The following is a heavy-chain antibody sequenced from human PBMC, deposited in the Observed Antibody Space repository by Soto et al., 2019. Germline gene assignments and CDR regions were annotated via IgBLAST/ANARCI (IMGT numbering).Heavy chain of an antibody. Sequence: QVQLVESGGGVVQPGTSLKLSCADSGFTFDDFGFHWVRQAPGKGLEWVATLSYDGSHEYYADSVKGRFTISRDNSKITLYLQMNSLKTEDTSIYYCAKVMFPRTVLDSSSPWGDYWGQGTLVTVSS. CDR1: GFTFDDFG. CDR3: AKVMFPRTVLDSSSPWGDY. V-gene: IGHV3-30*18. J-gene: IGHJ4*02. CDR2: LSYDGSHE. D-gene: IGHD3-22*01.